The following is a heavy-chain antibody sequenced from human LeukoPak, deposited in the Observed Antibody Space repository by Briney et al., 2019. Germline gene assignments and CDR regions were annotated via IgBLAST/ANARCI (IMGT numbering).Heavy chain of an antibody. Sequence: GGSLRLSCAASGFTVSSHAMSWVRQDPGKGLEWVSTIDGSGGSTYYAASVKGRFTISRDNSKNTLYLQMNSLRAGDTAVYYCAKVSEGMYYFDFWGQETLVTVSS. V-gene: IGHV3-23*01. D-gene: IGHD2-8*01. J-gene: IGHJ4*01. CDR3: AKVSEGMYYFDF. CDR2: IDGSGGST. CDR1: GFTVSSHA.